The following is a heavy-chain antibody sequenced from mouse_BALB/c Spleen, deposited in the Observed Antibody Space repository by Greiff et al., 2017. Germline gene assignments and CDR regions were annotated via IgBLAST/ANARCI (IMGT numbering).Heavy chain of an antibody. CDR2: ISSGGSYT. D-gene: IGHD2-4*01. Sequence: EVKLMESGGGLVKPGGSLKLSCAASGFTFSSYGMSWVRQTPDKRLEWVATISSGGSYTYYPDSVKGRFSISRDNAKNTLYLQMSSLKSEDTAMYYCARRGDYDGAGYAMDYWGQGTSVTVSS. CDR1: GFTFSSYG. J-gene: IGHJ4*01. CDR3: ARRGDYDGAGYAMDY. V-gene: IGHV5-6*03.